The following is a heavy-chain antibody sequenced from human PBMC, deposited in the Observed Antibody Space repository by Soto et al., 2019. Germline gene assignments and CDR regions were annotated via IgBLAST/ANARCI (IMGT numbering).Heavy chain of an antibody. D-gene: IGHD3-10*01. Sequence: SETLSLTCDVSGYAISSGFYWAWIRQPPGKRLECIGNIYFTGTTSYTPSLKTRVTMSVDTSKNQFSLRLSSVTAADTAVFYCARVRRIGMSGSPGDSWGQGTQVTVSS. CDR2: IYFTGTT. CDR3: ARVRRIGMSGSPGDS. J-gene: IGHJ4*02. CDR1: GYAISSGFY. V-gene: IGHV4-38-2*01.